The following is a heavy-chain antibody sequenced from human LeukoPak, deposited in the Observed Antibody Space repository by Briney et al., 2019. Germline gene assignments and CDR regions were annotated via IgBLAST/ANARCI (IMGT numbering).Heavy chain of an antibody. Sequence: GGSLRLSCAASGFTFSSYAMSWVRQAPGKGLEWVSAISGSDGSTYYADSVKGRFTISRDNSKNTLYLQMNSLRAEDTAVYYCAKDLSAWFGESDWGQGTLVTVSS. J-gene: IGHJ4*02. D-gene: IGHD3-10*01. CDR1: GFTFSSYA. CDR2: ISGSDGST. CDR3: AKDLSAWFGESD. V-gene: IGHV3-23*01.